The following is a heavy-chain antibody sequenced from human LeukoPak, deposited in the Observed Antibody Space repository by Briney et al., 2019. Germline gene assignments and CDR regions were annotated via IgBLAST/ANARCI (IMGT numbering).Heavy chain of an antibody. D-gene: IGHD3-22*01. CDR1: GFTSATYA. CDR2: DSASGVST. V-gene: IGHV3-23*01. CDR3: AKDSLVSVYYYDSSGYYH. Sequence: PGRSLRLSCAASGFTSATYAMTWVRQAPGKGLGWGSSDSASGVSTYYADSVKGRFIISRDNSKNTLYLQMNSLRAEDTAVYYCAKDSLVSVYYYDSSGYYHWGQGTLVTVSS. J-gene: IGHJ5*02.